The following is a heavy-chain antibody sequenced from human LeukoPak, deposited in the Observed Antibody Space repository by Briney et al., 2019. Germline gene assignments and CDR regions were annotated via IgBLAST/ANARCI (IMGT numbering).Heavy chain of an antibody. V-gene: IGHV3-30*18. Sequence: TGGSLRLSCAASGFNFTSYNFHWVRQAPGKGLEWVAVISYDGSNKYYADSVKGRFTISRDNSKNTLYLQMNSLRAEDTAVYYCAKGVRSTRFYYYYYMDVWGKGTTVTVSS. J-gene: IGHJ6*03. CDR3: AKGVRSTRFYYYYYMDV. CDR1: GFNFTSYN. CDR2: ISYDGSNK. D-gene: IGHD2-2*01.